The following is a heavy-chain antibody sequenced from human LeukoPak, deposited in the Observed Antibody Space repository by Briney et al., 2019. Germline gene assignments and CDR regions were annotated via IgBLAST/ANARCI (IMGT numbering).Heavy chain of an antibody. CDR1: DDSISSYS. Sequence: SETLSLTCSVSDDSISSYSWSWIRQPAGKGMEWIGRIYSSGTTNHNPSLRSRVTMSLDASKNQFFLKLNSVTAADTAVYYCARDTDDWYFDLWGRRTLVTLSS. J-gene: IGHJ2*01. CDR3: ARDTDDWYFDL. CDR2: IYSSGTT. V-gene: IGHV4-4*07.